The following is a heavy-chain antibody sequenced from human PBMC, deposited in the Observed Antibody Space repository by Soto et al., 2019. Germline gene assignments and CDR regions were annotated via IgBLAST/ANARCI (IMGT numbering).Heavy chain of an antibody. CDR2: IYYSGST. J-gene: IGHJ5*02. CDR3: ARSNSGYYKWFDP. D-gene: IGHD3-22*01. Sequence: SETLSLTCAVSGGSISRSTYYWGWIRQPPGKGLEWIANIYYSGSTYYNPSLKSRVTISVDTSKNQFSLKLNSVTAADTAVYYCARSNSGYYKWFDPWGQGTLVTVSS. V-gene: IGHV4-39*01. CDR1: GGSISRSTYY.